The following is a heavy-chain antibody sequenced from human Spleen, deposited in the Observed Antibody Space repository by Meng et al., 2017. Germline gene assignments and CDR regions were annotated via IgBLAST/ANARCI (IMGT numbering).Heavy chain of an antibody. CDR2: IYYSGST. Sequence: QWRLQESGPGLVKPSQTLSLTCTVSGGSISSGGYYWSWIRQHPGKGLEWIGYIYYSGSTYYNPSLKSRVTISVDTSKNQFSLKLSSVTAADSAVYYCARGPTTMAHDFDYWGQGTLVTVSS. J-gene: IGHJ4*02. D-gene: IGHD4-11*01. CDR1: GGSISSGGYY. CDR3: ARGPTTMAHDFDY. V-gene: IGHV4-31*03.